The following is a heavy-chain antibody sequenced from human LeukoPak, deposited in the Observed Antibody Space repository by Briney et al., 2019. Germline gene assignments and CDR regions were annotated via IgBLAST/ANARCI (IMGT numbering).Heavy chain of an antibody. Sequence: ASVKVSCKASGYTFTGYYIHWARQAPGQGLESMGWINPNSGGTNYAQKFQGRVTMTRDTSISTAYMELSRLRSDDTAVYYCARGRGPPANWFDPWGQGTLVTVSS. D-gene: IGHD3-10*01. CDR2: INPNSGGT. CDR3: ARGRGPPANWFDP. CDR1: GYTFTGYY. J-gene: IGHJ5*02. V-gene: IGHV1-2*02.